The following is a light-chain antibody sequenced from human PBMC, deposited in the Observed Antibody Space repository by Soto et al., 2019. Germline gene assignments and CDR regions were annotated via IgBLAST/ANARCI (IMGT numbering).Light chain of an antibody. V-gene: IGLV2-11*01. Sequence: QSVLTQPRSVSGSPGQSVTISCTGTSSDVGGYDYVSWYQQHPGKAPKLMIYDVNKRPSGVPDRFSGSKSGNTASLTISGLQAEDEAEYYCCSYAGSYTFYVFGTGTQLTVL. CDR3: CSYAGSYTFYV. CDR2: DVN. J-gene: IGLJ1*01. CDR1: SSDVGGYDY.